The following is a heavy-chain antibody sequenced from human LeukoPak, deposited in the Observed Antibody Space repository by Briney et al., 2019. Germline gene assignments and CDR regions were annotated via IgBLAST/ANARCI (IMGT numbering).Heavy chain of an antibody. V-gene: IGHV4-34*01. CDR1: GGSFSGYY. CDR3: ARDSSADAFDI. D-gene: IGHD2-15*01. Sequence: KPSETLSLTCAVYGGSFSGYYWSWIRQPPGKGREWIGEINHSGSTNYTPSLKGRVTISVDTTKNQFSLKLSSVTAADTAVYYCARDSSADAFDIWGQGTMVTVSS. CDR2: INHSGST. J-gene: IGHJ3*02.